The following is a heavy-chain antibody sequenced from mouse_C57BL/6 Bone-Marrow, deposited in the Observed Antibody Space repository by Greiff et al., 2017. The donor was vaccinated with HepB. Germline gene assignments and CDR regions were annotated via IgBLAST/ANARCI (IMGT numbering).Heavy chain of an antibody. CDR2: ISNGGGST. Sequence: EVKVVESGGGLVQPGGSLKLSCAASGFTFSDYYMYWVRQTPEKRLEWVAYISNGGGSTYYPDTVKGRFTISRDNAKNTLYLQMSRLKSEDTAMYYCARRDYYGSSYYAMDYWGQGTSVTVSS. D-gene: IGHD1-1*01. CDR1: GFTFSDYY. CDR3: ARRDYYGSSYYAMDY. V-gene: IGHV5-12*01. J-gene: IGHJ4*01.